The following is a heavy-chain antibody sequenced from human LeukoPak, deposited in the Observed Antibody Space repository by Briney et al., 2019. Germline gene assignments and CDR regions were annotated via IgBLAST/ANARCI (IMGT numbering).Heavy chain of an antibody. CDR3: ARDGRWLAYFDY. V-gene: IGHV3-30*04. D-gene: IGHD6-19*01. CDR1: GFSFSDYA. J-gene: IGHJ4*02. CDR2: ISYDGKNK. Sequence: GGSLRLSCTASGFSFSDYAMHWVRQAPGKGLEWLAIISYDGKNKEYADSVKGRFTISRDNSKKALYLQMNSLGPEDTAVYYCARDGRWLAYFDYWGQGTLVTVSS.